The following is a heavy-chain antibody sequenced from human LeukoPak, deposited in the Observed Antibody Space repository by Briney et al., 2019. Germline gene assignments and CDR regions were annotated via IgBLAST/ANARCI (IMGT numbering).Heavy chain of an antibody. CDR2: INTDGSRT. CDR3: ARETSGYYYKSYFDY. V-gene: IGHV3-74*01. Sequence: QTGGSLRLSCAASGFTFSNSWMHWVRQAPGKGLVWVSRINTDGSRTNYADSVKGRFTISRDNAKNTLYLQMSSLRAEDTAVYYCARETSGYYYKSYFDYWGQGTLVTVSS. J-gene: IGHJ4*02. CDR1: GFTFSNSW. D-gene: IGHD3-22*01.